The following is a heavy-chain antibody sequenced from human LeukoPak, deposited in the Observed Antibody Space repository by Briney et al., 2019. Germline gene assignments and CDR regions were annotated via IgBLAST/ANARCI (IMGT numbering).Heavy chain of an antibody. Sequence: GRSLRLSCAASGFTFSSYAMHWVRQAPGKGLEWVAVISYDGSNKYYADSVKGRFTISRDNSKNTLYLQMNSLRAEDTAVYYCARDSVSDYWGQGTLVTVSS. V-gene: IGHV3-30-3*01. CDR1: GFTFSSYA. CDR3: ARDSVSDY. D-gene: IGHD5/OR15-5a*01. J-gene: IGHJ4*02. CDR2: ISYDGSNK.